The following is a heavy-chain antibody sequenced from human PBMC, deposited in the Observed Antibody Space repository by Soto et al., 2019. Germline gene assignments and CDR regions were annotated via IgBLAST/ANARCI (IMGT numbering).Heavy chain of an antibody. Sequence: PGGSLRLSCAVSGFTVSSNYMNRVRQAPGKGLEWVSFIYSGGNTYYADSVKGRFTISRDNSKNMLYLQMNSLRVEDTAVYYCAREVRVRGFAFDIWGQGTMVTVSS. V-gene: IGHV3-66*01. CDR1: GFTVSSNY. D-gene: IGHD3-3*01. CDR2: IYSGGNT. J-gene: IGHJ3*02. CDR3: AREVRVRGFAFDI.